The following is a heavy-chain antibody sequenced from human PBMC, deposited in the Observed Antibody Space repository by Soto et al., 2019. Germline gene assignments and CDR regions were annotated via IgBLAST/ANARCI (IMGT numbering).Heavy chain of an antibody. CDR1: GFTFDDYG. CDR3: ARVRLHDYGDYVVGWFDP. Sequence: GGSLRLSCAASGFTFDDYGMSWVRQAPGKGLEWVSGINWNGGSTGYADSVKGRFTISRDNAKNSLYLQMNSLRAEDTALYHCARVRLHDYGDYVVGWFDPWGQGTLVTVSS. CDR2: INWNGGST. V-gene: IGHV3-20*01. D-gene: IGHD4-17*01. J-gene: IGHJ5*02.